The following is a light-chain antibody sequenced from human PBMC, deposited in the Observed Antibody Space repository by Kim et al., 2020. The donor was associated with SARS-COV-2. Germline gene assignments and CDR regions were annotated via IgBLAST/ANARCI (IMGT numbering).Light chain of an antibody. J-gene: IGKJ2*01. CDR1: QRILFSSNNNDL. CDR3: LQYFITPYT. V-gene: IGKV4-1*01. Sequence: DIVMTQSPASLAVSLGERATINCKSSQRILFSSNNNDLLAWYQQKPGQPPKVLIFWASTRASGVPDRFSASGSGTEFTLTINNLQPEDVAVYYCLQYFITPYTCGQGTKLE. CDR2: WAS.